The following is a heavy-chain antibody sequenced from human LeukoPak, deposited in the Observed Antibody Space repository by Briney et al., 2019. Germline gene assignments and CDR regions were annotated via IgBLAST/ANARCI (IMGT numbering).Heavy chain of an antibody. CDR1: GYKFTNFG. Sequence: ASVTVSCKAAGYKFTNFGLSWVRQAPGQGLEWMGWISTNNGNTHYAQKFQGRVTLTTDTSTSTAYMELRSLKSDDTALYYCAREVPYPDCSSSGCYGPWDYWGQGALVTVSS. J-gene: IGHJ4*02. CDR3: AREVPYPDCSSSGCYGPWDY. CDR2: ISTNNGNT. D-gene: IGHD2-2*01. V-gene: IGHV1-18*01.